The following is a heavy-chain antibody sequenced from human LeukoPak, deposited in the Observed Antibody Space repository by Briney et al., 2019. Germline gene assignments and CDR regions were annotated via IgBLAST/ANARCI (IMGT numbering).Heavy chain of an antibody. V-gene: IGHV4-4*07. J-gene: IGHJ6*03. Sequence: SETLSLTCTVSGGSISSYYWSWIRQPAGKGLEWIGRIYTSGSTNYNPSLKSRVTMSVDTSKNQFSLKLSSVTAADTAVYYCAKDSGESTYYIGDYYYCMDVWGKGTTVTVSS. CDR3: AKDSGESTYYIGDYYYCMDV. CDR2: IYTSGST. D-gene: IGHD3-10*01. CDR1: GGSISSYY.